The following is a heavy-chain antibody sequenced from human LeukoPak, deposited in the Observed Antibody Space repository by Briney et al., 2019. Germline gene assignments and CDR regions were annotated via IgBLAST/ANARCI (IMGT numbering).Heavy chain of an antibody. J-gene: IGHJ6*03. CDR3: ASEIVVVPAATRYYYYMDV. D-gene: IGHD2-2*01. CDR1: GFTVSSNY. Sequence: PGGSLRLSCAASGFTVSSNYMSWVRQAPGKGLEWVSVIYSGGSTYYADSVKGRFTISRDNSKNTLYLQMNSLRAEDTAVYYCASEIVVVPAATRYYYYMDVWGKGTTVTVPS. CDR2: IYSGGST. V-gene: IGHV3-53*01.